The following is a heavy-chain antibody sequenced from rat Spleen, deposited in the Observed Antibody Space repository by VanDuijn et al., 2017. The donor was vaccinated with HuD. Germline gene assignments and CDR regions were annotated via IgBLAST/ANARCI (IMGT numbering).Heavy chain of an antibody. J-gene: IGHJ3*01. D-gene: IGHD1-6*01. V-gene: IGHV1-57*01. CDR2: IAPGNGGT. CDR1: GYTFSSYT. CDR3: ARRGYEHTTDSLAY. Sequence: QVQLQQSGAELAKPGSSVKISCKASGYTFSSYTMHWIKQTTGQALEWIGYIAPGNGGTKYNEKFKDKATLTVDKSSSTAYMQLTGLTPVDTAVYYCARRGYEHTTDSLAYWGQGTLVTVSS.